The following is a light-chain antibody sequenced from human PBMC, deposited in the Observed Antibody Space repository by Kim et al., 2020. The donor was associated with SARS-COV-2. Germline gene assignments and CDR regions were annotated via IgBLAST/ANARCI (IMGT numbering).Light chain of an antibody. V-gene: IGKV3-20*01. CDR1: QSVSRSY. Sequence: PGERTTRSCRASQSVSRSYLAWYQQKPGQAPRLLIHGASNRATGIPDRFSGGESGTDFTLTISGLDPEDFAVYYCQQYAHSPLTFGQGTKVDIK. CDR2: GAS. J-gene: IGKJ1*01. CDR3: QQYAHSPLT.